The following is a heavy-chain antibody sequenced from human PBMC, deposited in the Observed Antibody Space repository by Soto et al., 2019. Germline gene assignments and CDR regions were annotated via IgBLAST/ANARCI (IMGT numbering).Heavy chain of an antibody. V-gene: IGHV4-59*08. D-gene: IGHD3-10*01. Sequence: PSETLSLTCTVSGDSISTDYWSWIRQSPGKGLEWIGFIYYGGSTNYNPSLKSRVTISVDTSKNQFSLKLSSVTAADTAVYYCARRFMGSYYFSLYGMDVWGQGTTVTVSS. CDR3: ARRFMGSYYFSLYGMDV. CDR1: GDSISTDY. CDR2: IYYGGST. J-gene: IGHJ6*02.